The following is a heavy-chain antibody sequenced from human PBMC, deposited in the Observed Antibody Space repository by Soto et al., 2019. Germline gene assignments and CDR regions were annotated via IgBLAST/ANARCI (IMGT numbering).Heavy chain of an antibody. CDR2: IYYSGST. J-gene: IGHJ6*02. CDR3: ARDAARSTSLYGMDV. CDR1: GGSVSSGSYY. V-gene: IGHV4-61*01. Sequence: LSLTCTVSGGSVSSGSYYWSWIRQPAGKGLEWIGYIYYSGSTNYNPSLKSRVTISVDTSKNQFSLKLSSVTAADTAVYYCARDAARSTSLYGMDVWGQGTTVTVSS. D-gene: IGHD2-2*01.